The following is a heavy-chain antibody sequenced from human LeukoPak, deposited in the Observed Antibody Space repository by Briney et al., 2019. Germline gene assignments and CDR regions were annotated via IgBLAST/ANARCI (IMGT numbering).Heavy chain of an antibody. J-gene: IGHJ4*02. Sequence: GGSLRLSCAASGFTFSDYYMSWIRQAPGKGLEWVSAISGSGGSTYYADSVKGRFTISRDNSKNTLYLQMNSLRAEDTAVYYCAKELFGELRMVDYWGQGTLVTVSS. D-gene: IGHD3-10*02. CDR1: GFTFSDYY. CDR2: ISGSGGST. V-gene: IGHV3-23*01. CDR3: AKELFGELRMVDY.